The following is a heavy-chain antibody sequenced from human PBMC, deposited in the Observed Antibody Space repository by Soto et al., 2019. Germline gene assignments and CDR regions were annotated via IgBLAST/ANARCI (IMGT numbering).Heavy chain of an antibody. CDR2: IIPILAIA. D-gene: IGHD2-21*02. Sequence: QVQLVQSGAEVKKPGSSVKVSCKASGGTFSSYTISWVRQAPGQGLEWMGRIIPILAIANYAQKFQGRVTITTDKSTSTADMELSSLRSEDTAVYYCAVKDSGGNSKADAFDIWGQGTMVTVSS. V-gene: IGHV1-69*02. CDR3: AVKDSGGNSKADAFDI. J-gene: IGHJ3*02. CDR1: GGTFSSYT.